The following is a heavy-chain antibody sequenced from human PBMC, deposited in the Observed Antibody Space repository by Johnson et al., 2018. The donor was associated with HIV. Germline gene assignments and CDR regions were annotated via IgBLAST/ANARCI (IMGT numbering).Heavy chain of an antibody. D-gene: IGHD3-10*01. CDR1: GFTFSSYG. CDR2: IRYDGSNK. Sequence: QVQLVESGGGVVQPGGSLRLSCAASGFTFSSYGMHWVRQAPGKGLEWVAFIRYDGSNKYYADSVKGRFTISRDNSKNTLYLQMNSLRAEDTAVYYCAKVIWSAGLAAFDIWGQGTMVTVSS. CDR3: AKVIWSAGLAAFDI. V-gene: IGHV3-30*02. J-gene: IGHJ3*02.